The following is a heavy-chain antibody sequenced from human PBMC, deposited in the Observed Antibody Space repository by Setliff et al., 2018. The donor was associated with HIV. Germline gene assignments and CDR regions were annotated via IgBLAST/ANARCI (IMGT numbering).Heavy chain of an antibody. D-gene: IGHD3-22*01. CDR3: ALGSSGYPFDH. CDR1: GGSISSSSYY. Sequence: PSETLSLTCTVSGGSISSSSYYWGWIRQSPGKGLEWIGNIYYSGRTDYNPSLKSRVTISVDTSKEQFSLKLSSVTAADTAMYYCALGSSGYPFDHWGQGTLVTFSS. CDR2: IYYSGRT. J-gene: IGHJ4*02. V-gene: IGHV4-39*07.